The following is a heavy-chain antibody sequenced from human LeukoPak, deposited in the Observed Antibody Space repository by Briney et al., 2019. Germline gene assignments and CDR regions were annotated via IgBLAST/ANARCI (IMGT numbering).Heavy chain of an antibody. CDR2: IWYDGSNK. Sequence: GGSLRLSCTASGFTFSSYAMSWVRQAPGKGLEWVAVIWYDGSNKYYADSVKGRFTISRDNSKNTLYLQMNSLRAEDTAVYYCARDSSSGSGLDYWGQGTLVTVSS. D-gene: IGHD6-6*01. CDR1: GFTFSSYA. CDR3: ARDSSSGSGLDY. V-gene: IGHV3-33*08. J-gene: IGHJ4*02.